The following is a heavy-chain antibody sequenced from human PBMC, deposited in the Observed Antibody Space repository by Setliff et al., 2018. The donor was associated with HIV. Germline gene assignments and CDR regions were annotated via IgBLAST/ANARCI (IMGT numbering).Heavy chain of an antibody. CDR3: VRDHHGSGAFDY. J-gene: IGHJ4*02. CDR2: IYNDGRA. D-gene: IGHD3-10*01. V-gene: IGHV3-53*01. Sequence: GGSLRLSCAASGFIVSDNHMTWVRQAPGKGLEWVSFIYNDGRAYYADSVKGRFTISRDDSKNLLYLQMNSLKTEDTAVYYCVRDHHGSGAFDYWGQGTLVTVSS. CDR1: GFIVSDNH.